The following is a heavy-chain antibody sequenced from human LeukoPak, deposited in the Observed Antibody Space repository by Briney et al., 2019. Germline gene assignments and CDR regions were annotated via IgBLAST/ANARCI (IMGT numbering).Heavy chain of an antibody. Sequence: GGSLRLSCAVSGFTFDDYAMHWVRPVPGKGLEWVSGINWNSDSIGYADSVKGRFTTSRDNAKNSLYLQMNSLRAEDTAFYYCAINGGGDSGYGNFDYWGQGTLVTVSS. CDR2: INWNSDSI. V-gene: IGHV3-9*01. D-gene: IGHD5-12*01. J-gene: IGHJ4*02. CDR1: GFTFDDYA. CDR3: AINGGGDSGYGNFDY.